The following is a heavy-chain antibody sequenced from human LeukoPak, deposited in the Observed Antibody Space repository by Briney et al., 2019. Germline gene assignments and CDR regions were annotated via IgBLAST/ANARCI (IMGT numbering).Heavy chain of an antibody. Sequence: GGSLRLSCAASGFTFSSYSMNWVRQAPGKGLEWVSSISSSSSYIYYADSVKGRFTISRDNAKNSLYLQMNSLRAVDTAVYYCARAPGEPNWFDPWGQGTLVTVSS. CDR3: ARAPGEPNWFDP. CDR1: GFTFSSYS. V-gene: IGHV3-21*01. CDR2: ISSSSSYI. J-gene: IGHJ5*02. D-gene: IGHD3-16*01.